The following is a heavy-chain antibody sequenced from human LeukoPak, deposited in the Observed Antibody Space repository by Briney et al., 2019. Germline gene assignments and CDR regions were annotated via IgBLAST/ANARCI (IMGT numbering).Heavy chain of an antibody. CDR3: AKDSYTVMVIDAFDI. CDR1: GFTFSSYA. J-gene: IGHJ3*02. Sequence: GGSLRLXCAASGFTFSSYAMSWVRQAPGKVLEWVSAISGSGDSTYYADSVKGRFTIPRDNSKNTLYLQMNSLRAEDTAVYYCAKDSYTVMVIDAFDIWGQGTMVTVSS. V-gene: IGHV3-23*01. D-gene: IGHD5-18*01. CDR2: ISGSGDST.